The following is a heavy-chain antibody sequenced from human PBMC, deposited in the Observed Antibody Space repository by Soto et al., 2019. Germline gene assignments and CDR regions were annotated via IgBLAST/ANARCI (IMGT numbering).Heavy chain of an antibody. CDR1: GGSISSYY. J-gene: IGHJ4*02. D-gene: IGHD4-17*01. CDR3: ARGNLYGDYELPPAY. V-gene: IGHV4-59*01. Sequence: SETLSLTCTVSGGSISSYYWSWIRQPPGKGLEWIGYIYYSGSTNYNPSLKSRVTISVDTSKNQFSLKLSSVTAADTAVYYCARGNLYGDYELPPAYWGQGTLVTVSS. CDR2: IYYSGST.